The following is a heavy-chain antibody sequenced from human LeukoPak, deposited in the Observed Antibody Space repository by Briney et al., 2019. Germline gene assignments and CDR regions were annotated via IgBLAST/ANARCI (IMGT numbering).Heavy chain of an antibody. Sequence: PGGSLRLSCAASGFTFDDYAMHWVRQAPGKSLEWVSGISGSGGSTYYADSVKGRFTISRDNAKNSLYLQMNSLRAEDTAVYYCARDFSIAVAGSAFDIWGQGTMVTVSS. D-gene: IGHD6-19*01. V-gene: IGHV3-23*01. CDR2: ISGSGGST. CDR3: ARDFSIAVAGSAFDI. CDR1: GFTFDDYA. J-gene: IGHJ3*02.